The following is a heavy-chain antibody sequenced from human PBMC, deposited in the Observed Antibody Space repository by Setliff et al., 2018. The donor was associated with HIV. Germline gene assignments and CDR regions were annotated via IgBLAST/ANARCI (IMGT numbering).Heavy chain of an antibody. CDR2: IWYDGSNK. D-gene: IGHD1-7*01. V-gene: IGHV3-33*08. J-gene: IGHJ5*02. CDR3: ARVRITGTTRWFDP. Sequence: LRLSCAASGFTFSSYAMHWVRQAPGKGLEWVAVIWYDGSNKYYADSVKGRFTISRDNSKNTLYLEMNSLRAEDTAVYYCARVRITGTTRWFDPWGQGTLVTVSS. CDR1: GFTFSSYA.